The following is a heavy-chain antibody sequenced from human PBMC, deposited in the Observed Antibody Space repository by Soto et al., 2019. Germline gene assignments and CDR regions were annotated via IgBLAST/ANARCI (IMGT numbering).Heavy chain of an antibody. J-gene: IGHJ4*02. CDR1: GFIVSGNY. V-gene: IGHV3-66*01. CDR2: IYSGGST. CDR3: ARGDNGYDLGYFDY. Sequence: GGSLRLSCAASGFIVSGNYMSWVRQAPGKGLEWVSVIYSGGSTHYADSVKGRFTISRDNSKNTLYLHMNSLRAEDTAVYYCARGDNGYDLGYFDYWGQGTLVTVSS. D-gene: IGHD5-12*01.